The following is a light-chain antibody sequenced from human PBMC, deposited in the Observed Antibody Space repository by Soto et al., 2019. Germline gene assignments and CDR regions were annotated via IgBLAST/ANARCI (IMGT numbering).Light chain of an antibody. CDR1: SSDVGGYKY. Sequence: QSALTQPPSASGSPGQSVTISCTGTSSDVGGYKYVSWYQQHPGKAPKLMIYEVSKRPSGVPDRFSGSKSGNTASLTVSGLQAEDEADYYFSSYAGSNNVFGTGTKLTVL. CDR2: EVS. CDR3: SSYAGSNNV. J-gene: IGLJ1*01. V-gene: IGLV2-8*01.